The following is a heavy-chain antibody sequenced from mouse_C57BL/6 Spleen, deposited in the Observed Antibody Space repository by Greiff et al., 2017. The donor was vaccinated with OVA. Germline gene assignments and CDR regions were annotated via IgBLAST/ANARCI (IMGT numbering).Heavy chain of an antibody. V-gene: IGHV1-9*01. CDR3: ARGGFITTGVGDWFAY. CDR2: ILPGSGST. D-gene: IGHD1-1*01. CDR1: GYTFTGYW. J-gene: IGHJ3*01. Sequence: VQLQQSGAELMKPGASVKLSCKATGYTFTGYWIEWVKQRPGHGLEWIGEILPGSGSTNYNEKFKGKATFTADTSSNTAYMQLSSLTTEDSAIYYGARGGFITTGVGDWFAYWGQGTLVTVSA.